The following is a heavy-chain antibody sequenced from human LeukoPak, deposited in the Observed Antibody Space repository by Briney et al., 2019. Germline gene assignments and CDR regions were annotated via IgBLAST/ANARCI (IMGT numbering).Heavy chain of an antibody. V-gene: IGHV3-23*01. CDR3: AKDRGIISDY. CDR2: ISGSGDST. D-gene: IGHD3-10*01. Sequence: PGGSLRLSCAASGFTFSSYGMSWVRQPPGKGLEWVSAISGSGDSTYYADSVKGRFTISRDNSKNTLYLQMNSLRAEDTAVYYCAKDRGIISDYWGQGTLVTVSS. CDR1: GFTFSSYG. J-gene: IGHJ4*02.